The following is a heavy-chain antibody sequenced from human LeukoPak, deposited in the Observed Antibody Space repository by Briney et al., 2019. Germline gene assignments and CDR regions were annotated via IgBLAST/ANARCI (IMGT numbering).Heavy chain of an antibody. CDR3: ARHLYNSGWYFWFDP. CDR2: IYSDGST. Sequence: GGSLRLVCAAYGFTVSSNYVSWDRQAPGKGLEWVSVIYSDGSTYYADSVKGRFTISRDNSKNTLFLQMNSLRAEDTALYYCARHLYNSGWYFWFDPWGQGTLVTVSS. J-gene: IGHJ5*02. V-gene: IGHV3-53*01. CDR1: GFTVSSNY. D-gene: IGHD6-19*01.